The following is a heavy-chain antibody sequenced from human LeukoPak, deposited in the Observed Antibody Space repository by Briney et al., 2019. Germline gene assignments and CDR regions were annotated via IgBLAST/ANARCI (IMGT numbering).Heavy chain of an antibody. J-gene: IGHJ4*02. CDR1: GFTFSSYD. CDR3: ARDWDGNFFDY. V-gene: IGHV3-13*01. D-gene: IGHD1-26*01. CDR2: IGTAGDT. Sequence: GGSLRLSCAASGFTFSSYDMHWVRQATGKGLEWVSVIGTAGDTYYPGSVKGRFTISRENAKNSLYLQMNSLRAEDTAVYYCARDWDGNFFDYWGQGTLVTVSS.